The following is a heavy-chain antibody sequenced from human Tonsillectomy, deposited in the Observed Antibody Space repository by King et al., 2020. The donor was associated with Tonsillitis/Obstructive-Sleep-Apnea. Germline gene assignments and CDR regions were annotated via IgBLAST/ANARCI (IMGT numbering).Heavy chain of an antibody. Sequence: QLVQSGAEVKKPGSSVKVSCKASGGTFSSYAISWVRQAPGQGLEWMGRSIPIFGIENYAQKFQGRVTITADKSTSTAYMELSNLRSEDTAVYYCARDPRDYYYSSCYLLWGQGTLVSVSS. CDR1: GGTFSSYA. CDR2: SIPIFGIE. D-gene: IGHD3-22*01. J-gene: IGHJ4*02. CDR3: ARDPRDYYYSSCYLL. V-gene: IGHV1-69*04.